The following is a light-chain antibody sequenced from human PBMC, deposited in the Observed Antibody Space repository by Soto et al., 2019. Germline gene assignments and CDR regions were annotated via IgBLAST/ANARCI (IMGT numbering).Light chain of an antibody. CDR1: QSITNW. J-gene: IGKJ4*01. Sequence: DIQLTQSPSTLSASVGDRVTITCRASQSITNWLAWYQQKPGKAPKVLIHMASSLKSGVPSRFSGRGSGTEFTLTITSLQPDDSATYYCQQYNSLSSVSFGGGTKVEI. CDR3: QQYNSLSSVS. CDR2: MAS. V-gene: IGKV1-5*03.